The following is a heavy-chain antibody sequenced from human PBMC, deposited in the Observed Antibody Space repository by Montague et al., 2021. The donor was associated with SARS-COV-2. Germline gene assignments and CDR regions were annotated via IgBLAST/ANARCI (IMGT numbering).Heavy chain of an antibody. D-gene: IGHD3-9*01. CDR1: GGFFSGYY. J-gene: IGHJ4*02. V-gene: IGHV4-34*01. CDR2: INHSGST. CDR3: ARGSVFRYYDFLTGSRSYFDY. Sequence: SETLSLTCAVYGGFFSGYYWSWIRQPPGKGLEWIGEINHSGSTKYNSSXXGGVTISADTSKKQFSLKMSSVTATDTAVYYCARGSVFRYYDFLTGSRSYFDYWGQGTLVTVSS.